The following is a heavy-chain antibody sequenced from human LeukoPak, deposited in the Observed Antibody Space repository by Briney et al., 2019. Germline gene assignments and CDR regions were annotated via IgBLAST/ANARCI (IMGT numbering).Heavy chain of an antibody. CDR1: GGSFSGYY. D-gene: IGHD4-23*01. CDR3: ARDPNGGLDY. Sequence: SETLSLTCAVYGGSFSGYYWSWIRQPPGKGLEWIGEINQSGRTNYNPSLKSRVTMSLGTSKNQFSLKLSSVTAADTAVYYCARDPNGGLDYWGQGTLVTVS. J-gene: IGHJ4*02. V-gene: IGHV4-34*01. CDR2: INQSGRT.